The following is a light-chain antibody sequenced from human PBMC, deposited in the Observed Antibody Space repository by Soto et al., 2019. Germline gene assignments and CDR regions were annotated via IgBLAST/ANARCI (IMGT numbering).Light chain of an antibody. J-gene: IGLJ2*01. CDR1: SSNIARNY. CDR2: DTD. CDR3: ATWDSSLSAPV. Sequence: QSVLTQPPSVSAAPGQTVTISCSGSSSNIARNYVSWYQQVPGAAPKLLTYDTDKRPSEIPDRFSGSKSGTSATLGITGLQTGDEADYYCATWDSSLSAPVFGGGTKLTVL. V-gene: IGLV1-51*01.